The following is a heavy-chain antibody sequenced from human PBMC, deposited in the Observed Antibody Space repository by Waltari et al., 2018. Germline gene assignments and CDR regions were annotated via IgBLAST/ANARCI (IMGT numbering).Heavy chain of an antibody. CDR3: ARTYYYGSGSYRDWFDP. CDR1: GGSFSGYY. Sequence: QVQLQQWGAGLLKPSETLSLTCAVYGGSFSGYYWSWIRQPPGKGLEWIGEINHSGSTNYNPSLKSRVTISVDTSKNQFSLKLSSVTAADTAVYYCARTYYYGSGSYRDWFDPWGQGTLVTVSS. CDR2: INHSGST. J-gene: IGHJ5*02. D-gene: IGHD3-10*01. V-gene: IGHV4-34*01.